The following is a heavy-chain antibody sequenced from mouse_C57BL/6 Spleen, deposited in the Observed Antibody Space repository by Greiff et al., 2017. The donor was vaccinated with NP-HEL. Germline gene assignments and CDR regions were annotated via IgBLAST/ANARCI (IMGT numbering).Heavy chain of an antibody. CDR1: GYTFTDHT. CDR2: IYPRDGST. CDR3: ARAGGPHYYAMDY. V-gene: IGHV1-78*01. Sequence: VQLQQSDAELVKPGASVKISCKVSGYTFTDHTIHWMKQRPEQGLEWIGYIYPRDGSTKYNEKFKGKATLTADKSSSTAYMQLNSLTSEDSAVYSCARAGGPHYYAMDYWGQGTAVTVSS. J-gene: IGHJ4*01.